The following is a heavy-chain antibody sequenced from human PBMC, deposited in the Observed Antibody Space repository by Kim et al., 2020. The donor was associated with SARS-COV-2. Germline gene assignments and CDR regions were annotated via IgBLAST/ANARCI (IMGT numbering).Heavy chain of an antibody. V-gene: IGHV4-34*01. Sequence: SETLSLTCAVYGGSFSGYYWSWIRQPPGKGLEWIGEINHSGSTNYNPSLKSRVTISVDTSKNQFSLKLSSVTAADTAVYYCARAPLMITFGGVIAGPAFDYWGHVTLVTVSS. CDR3: ARAPLMITFGGVIAGPAFDY. CDR1: GGSFSGYY. J-gene: IGHJ4*01. D-gene: IGHD3-16*02. CDR2: INHSGST.